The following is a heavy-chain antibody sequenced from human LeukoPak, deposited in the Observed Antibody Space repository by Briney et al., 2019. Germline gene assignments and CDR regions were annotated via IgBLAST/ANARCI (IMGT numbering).Heavy chain of an antibody. V-gene: IGHV3-7*01. D-gene: IGHD6-13*01. J-gene: IGHJ4*02. CDR1: GFTFSSYW. CDR3: ARDGQQGYPFDY. Sequence: GGSLRLSCAASGFTFSSYWMSWVRQAPGKGLEWVANIKQDGSEKYYVDSVKGRFTISRDNAKNSLYLRMNSLRAEVTAVYYCARDGQQGYPFDYWSQGTLVTVSS. CDR2: IKQDGSEK.